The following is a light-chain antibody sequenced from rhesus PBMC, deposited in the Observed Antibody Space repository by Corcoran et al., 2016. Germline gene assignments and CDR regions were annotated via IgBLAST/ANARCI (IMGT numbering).Light chain of an antibody. CDR3: QQSSSYPFT. Sequence: DIQMTQSPSSLSASVGDRVTITCQASQSLSNYLNWYQQKPGKIPKLLIYRASSLQSGIPSRFSGSGSGTDFTLTISSLQPEDFATYYCQQSSSYPFTFGPGTKLDIK. CDR1: QSLSNY. J-gene: IGKJ3*01. CDR2: RAS. V-gene: IGKV1S9*01.